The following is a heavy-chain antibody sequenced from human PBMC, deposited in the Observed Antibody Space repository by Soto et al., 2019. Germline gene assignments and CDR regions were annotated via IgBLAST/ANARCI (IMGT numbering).Heavy chain of an antibody. CDR1: VFALSYYW. J-gene: IGHJ5*02. D-gene: IGHD3-3*01. V-gene: IGHV3-74*01. CDR2: INDDGSDT. Sequence: PGRSLILSCAASVFALSYYWMHWVRQGPGKGLEWVSRINDDGSDTAYSESVKVRFTISRDNAKNMLYLQMNSLRVADTAVYYCARDFWNQNHFYPWGQGSLVTV. CDR3: ARDFWNQNHFYP.